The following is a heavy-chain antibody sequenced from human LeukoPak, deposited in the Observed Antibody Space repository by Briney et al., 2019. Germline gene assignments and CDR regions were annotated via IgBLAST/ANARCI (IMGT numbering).Heavy chain of an antibody. CDR1: GHALIDLA. J-gene: IGHJ4*02. V-gene: IGHV1-24*01. Sequence: ASVKVSCKTSGHALIDLAMHWVRQAPGKGLEWMGGFDPEDGETLYAQNFQGRVTMTEDTSTDTAYMELTSLTSDDTAVYYCASPTSGLSFDHWGQGTVVTVSS. D-gene: IGHD3-16*01. CDR3: ASPTSGLSFDH. CDR2: FDPEDGET.